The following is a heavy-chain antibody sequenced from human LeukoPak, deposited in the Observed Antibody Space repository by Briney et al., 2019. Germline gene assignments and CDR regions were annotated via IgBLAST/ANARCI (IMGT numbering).Heavy chain of an antibody. CDR1: GGSIGSGDYY. D-gene: IGHD6-19*01. Sequence: SETLSLTCTVSGGSIGSGDYYWDWIRQPPGKGREWIGDIFYSGSTHYNPSLKGRVTISIDTSKNQFSLRLSSVTAADTAVYYCARTLGLAGKVFLDYWGQGTLVTVSS. J-gene: IGHJ4*02. V-gene: IGHV4-39*01. CDR2: IFYSGST. CDR3: ARTLGLAGKVFLDY.